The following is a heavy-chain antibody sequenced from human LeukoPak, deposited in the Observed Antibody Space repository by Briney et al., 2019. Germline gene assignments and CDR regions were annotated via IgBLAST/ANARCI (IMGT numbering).Heavy chain of an antibody. Sequence: GGSLRLSCAASGFTFDDYGMSWVRQAPGKGLEWVSGINWNGGSTGYADSVKGRFTISRDNAKNSLYLQMNSLRAEDTALYYCARAVRIAVARNFDYWGQGTLVTVSS. J-gene: IGHJ4*02. V-gene: IGHV3-20*04. CDR1: GFTFDDYG. CDR2: INWNGGST. D-gene: IGHD6-19*01. CDR3: ARAVRIAVARNFDY.